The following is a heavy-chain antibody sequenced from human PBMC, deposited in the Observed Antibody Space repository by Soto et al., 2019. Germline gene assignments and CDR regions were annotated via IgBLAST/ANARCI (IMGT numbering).Heavy chain of an antibody. D-gene: IGHD6-19*01. CDR3: ASGGWYLDY. J-gene: IGHJ4*02. CDR1: GGSMSGNY. Sequence: PSETLYITCIVYGGSMSGNYWSWIRQPPGKGLEWIGYIYYSGSTNYNPSLKSRVTISVDTSKNQFSLKLTAVTAADTAVYFCASGGWYLDYCGQGILVTVSS. CDR2: IYYSGST. V-gene: IGHV4-59*01.